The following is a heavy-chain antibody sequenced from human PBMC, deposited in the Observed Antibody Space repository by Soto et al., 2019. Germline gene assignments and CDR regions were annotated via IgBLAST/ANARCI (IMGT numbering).Heavy chain of an antibody. V-gene: IGHV3-23*01. J-gene: IGHJ1*01. Sequence: SGGSLRLSCAASGFTVSSNYMSWVRQAPGKGLEWVSGISGSGDSTYYADSVKGRFTISRDNSKNTLYLQMNSLRAEDTAVYYCAKGVPGIAVAGTGYFQHWGQGTLVTV. CDR1: GFTVSSNY. CDR2: ISGSGDST. CDR3: AKGVPGIAVAGTGYFQH. D-gene: IGHD6-19*01.